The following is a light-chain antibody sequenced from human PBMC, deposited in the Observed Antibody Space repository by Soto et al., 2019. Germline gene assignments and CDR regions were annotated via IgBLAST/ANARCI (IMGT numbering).Light chain of an antibody. CDR2: RTS. J-gene: IGKJ1*01. V-gene: IGKV1-5*03. Sequence: DIQLTQSPSTLSASVGDRVTITCRASESLSTWLAWYQQKPGKAPKLLIYRTSRLESGVPSRFSGSGSGTEFTLTISSLQPDDSATYYCQYYNKHSETFGQGTKVEFK. CDR3: QYYNKHSET. CDR1: ESLSTW.